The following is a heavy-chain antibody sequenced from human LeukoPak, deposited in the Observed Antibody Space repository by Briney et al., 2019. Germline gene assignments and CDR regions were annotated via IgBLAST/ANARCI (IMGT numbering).Heavy chain of an antibody. Sequence: PSETLSLTCAVYGGSFSGHYWSWIRQPPGKGLEWIGEINHSGSTNYNPSLKSRVTISVDTSKNQFSLKLSSVTAADTAVYYCARDRGSGYPRDAFDIWGQGTMVTVSS. V-gene: IGHV4-34*01. J-gene: IGHJ3*02. CDR3: ARDRGSGYPRDAFDI. CDR1: GGSFSGHY. D-gene: IGHD5-12*01. CDR2: INHSGST.